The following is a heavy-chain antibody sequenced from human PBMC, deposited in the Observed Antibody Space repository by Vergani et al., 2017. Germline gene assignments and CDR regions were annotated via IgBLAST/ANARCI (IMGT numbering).Heavy chain of an antibody. D-gene: IGHD6-19*01. CDR3: ARLRAVAGDFDY. CDR2: VYYSGST. V-gene: IGHV4-39*01. Sequence: QLQLQESGPGLVKPSETLSLTCTLSGGSISSSSYYWGRLRQPPGKGLEWIGGVYYSGSTNYNPSLKSRGTISVDTSKNQFSLKLSSVTAADTAVYYCARLRAVAGDFDYWGQGTLVTVSS. J-gene: IGHJ4*02. CDR1: GGSISSSSYY.